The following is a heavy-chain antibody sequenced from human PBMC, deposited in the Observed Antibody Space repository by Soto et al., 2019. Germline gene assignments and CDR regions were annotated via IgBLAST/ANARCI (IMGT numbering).Heavy chain of an antibody. CDR3: ARPLAAAGIDY. V-gene: IGHV4-39*01. Sequence: SETLSLTCTVSGGSISSSSYYWGWIRQPPGKGLEWIGSIYYSGSTYYNPSLKSRVTMSVDTSKNQFSLKLSSVTAADTAVYYCARPLAAAGIDYWGQGTLVTVSS. CDR1: GGSISSSSYY. CDR2: IYYSGST. D-gene: IGHD6-13*01. J-gene: IGHJ4*02.